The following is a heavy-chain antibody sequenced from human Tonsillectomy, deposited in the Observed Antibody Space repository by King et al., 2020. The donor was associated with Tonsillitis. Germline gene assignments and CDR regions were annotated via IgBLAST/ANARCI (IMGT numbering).Heavy chain of an antibody. CDR3: AREPVGDYLPFIYGMDV. D-gene: IGHD4-17*01. V-gene: IGHV1-69*01. J-gene: IGHJ6*02. CDR1: GGTFSSYA. Sequence: QLVQSGAEVKKPGSSVKVSCKASGGTFSSYAISWVRQAPGQGLEWMGGIIPIFGTANYAQKFQGRGTLIADESTSTAYMELSHLSSEVTAVYYCAREPVGDYLPFIYGMDVCGQGTTVTVSS. CDR2: IIPIFGTA.